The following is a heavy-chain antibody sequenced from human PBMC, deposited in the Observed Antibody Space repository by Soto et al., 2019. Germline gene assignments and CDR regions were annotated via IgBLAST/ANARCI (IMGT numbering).Heavy chain of an antibody. CDR1: GYTFTGYY. J-gene: IGHJ3*02. D-gene: IGHD1-26*01. V-gene: IGHV1-2*04. Sequence: ASVKVSCKASGYTFTGYYMHWVRQAPGQGLEWMGWINPNSGGTNYAQKFQGWVTMTRDTSISTAYMELSRLRSDDTAVYYCARDRKGSGSYYFAFDIWGQGTMVTVSS. CDR2: INPNSGGT. CDR3: ARDRKGSGSYYFAFDI.